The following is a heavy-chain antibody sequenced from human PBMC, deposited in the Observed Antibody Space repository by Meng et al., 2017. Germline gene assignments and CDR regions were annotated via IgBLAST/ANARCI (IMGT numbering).Heavy chain of an antibody. Sequence: QQQLQQSGPGLVKPSQTLSLICAISGDSVSSNSAAWNWIRQSPSRGLEWLGRAYYRSKWYHDYAESVKSRISIDPDTSKNQFSLQLRSVTPEDSAVYYCARGSYSFDSWGQRTLVTVSS. CDR1: GDSVSSNSAA. CDR2: AYYRSKWYH. V-gene: IGHV6-1*01. D-gene: IGHD1-26*01. J-gene: IGHJ4*02. CDR3: ARGSYSFDS.